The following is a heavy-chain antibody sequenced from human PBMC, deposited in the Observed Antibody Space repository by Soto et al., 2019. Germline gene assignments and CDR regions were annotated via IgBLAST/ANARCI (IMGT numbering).Heavy chain of an antibody. D-gene: IGHD2-2*01. Sequence: PLSLTCSVLGASIKNGGYYWSSGRQRPGKGLEWIGYIQYSGSAYYNPSPKSRVLISLDRSETQFSLNLVAATAADTAIYFWARLGYRSSWLYHNAFGTWGQGTPVTVSS. J-gene: IGHJ3*02. CDR1: GASIKNGGYY. CDR2: IQYSGSA. V-gene: IGHV4-31*03. CDR3: ARLGYRSSWLYHNAFGT.